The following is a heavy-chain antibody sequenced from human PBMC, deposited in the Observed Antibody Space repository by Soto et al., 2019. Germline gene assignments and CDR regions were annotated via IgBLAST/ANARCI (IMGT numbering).Heavy chain of an antibody. Sequence: QLQLQESGSGLVKPSQTLSLTCAVSGGSISSGGYSWSWIRQPPGKGLEWIGYIYHSGSTYYNPPLQRXXTISGDRSKNQFSLKLSSVTAADTAVYYCARVPGPWGQGTLVTVSS. J-gene: IGHJ5*02. V-gene: IGHV4-30-2*01. CDR3: ARVPGP. CDR2: IYHSGST. CDR1: GGSISSGGYS.